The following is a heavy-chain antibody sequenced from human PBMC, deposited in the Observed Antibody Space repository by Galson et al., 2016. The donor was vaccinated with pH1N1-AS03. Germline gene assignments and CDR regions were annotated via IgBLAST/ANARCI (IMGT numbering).Heavy chain of an antibody. CDR2: IKEDGSVR. CDR1: GFSFSTTW. CDR3: VRDPFFSSFDI. Sequence: SLRLSCAASGFSFSTTWMTWVRQAPGKGLEFVANIKEDGSVRNYAGSVKGRFIISRDNAQNSLSLQMNSLGVEDTALYYCVRDPFFSSFDIWGQGTVVTVSS. J-gene: IGHJ3*02. V-gene: IGHV3-7*01.